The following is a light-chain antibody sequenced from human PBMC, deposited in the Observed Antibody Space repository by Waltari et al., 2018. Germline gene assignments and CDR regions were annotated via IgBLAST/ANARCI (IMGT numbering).Light chain of an antibody. J-gene: IGKJ2*01. CDR1: QSVSSY. V-gene: IGKV3-11*01. Sequence: EIVLTQSPATLSLSPGERATLSCRASQSVSSYLAWYQQKPGQAPRLLIYDASNRATGIPARFSGSWSGTDFTFTIRSLEPADFSVYYCQQRSNWPPSTFGQGTKLEIK. CDR2: DAS. CDR3: QQRSNWPPST.